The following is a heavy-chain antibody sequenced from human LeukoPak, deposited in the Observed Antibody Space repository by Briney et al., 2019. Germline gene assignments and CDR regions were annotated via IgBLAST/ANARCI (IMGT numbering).Heavy chain of an antibody. CDR3: ARVGDGYNSGYYYYYYMDV. V-gene: IGHV4-59*01. D-gene: IGHD5-24*01. CDR1: GGSISSYY. Sequence: SETLSLTCTVSGGSISSYYWSWIRQPPGKGLEWIGYIYYSGSTNYNPSLKSRVTISVDTSKNQFSLKLSSVTAADTAVYYCARVGDGYNSGYYYYYYMDVWGKGTTVTISS. CDR2: IYYSGST. J-gene: IGHJ6*03.